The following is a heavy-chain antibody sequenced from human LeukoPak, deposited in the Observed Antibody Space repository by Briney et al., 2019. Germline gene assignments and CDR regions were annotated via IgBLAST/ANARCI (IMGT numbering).Heavy chain of an antibody. Sequence: GGSLRLSCAASGFTVSSNYMSWVRQTPGKGLEWVAVISYDGSNKYYADSVKGRFTISRDNSKNTLYLQMNSLRAEDTAVYYCAKDESVRGKPPFDYWGQGTLVTVSS. CDR2: ISYDGSNK. CDR1: GFTVSSNY. V-gene: IGHV3-30*18. D-gene: IGHD3-10*01. CDR3: AKDESVRGKPPFDY. J-gene: IGHJ4*02.